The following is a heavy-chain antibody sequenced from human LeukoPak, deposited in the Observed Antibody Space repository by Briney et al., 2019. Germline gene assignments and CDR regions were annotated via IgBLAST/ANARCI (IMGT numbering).Heavy chain of an antibody. V-gene: IGHV3-53*01. CDR2: IYSGGST. Sequence: GGSLRLSCAASGFTFSSYAMSWVRQAPGKRLEWVSVIYSGGSTYYADSVKGRFTISRDNSKNTLYLQMNSLRAEDTAVYYCARGIAVAGDDAFDIWGQGTMVTVSS. CDR3: ARGIAVAGDDAFDI. D-gene: IGHD6-19*01. J-gene: IGHJ3*02. CDR1: GFTFSSYA.